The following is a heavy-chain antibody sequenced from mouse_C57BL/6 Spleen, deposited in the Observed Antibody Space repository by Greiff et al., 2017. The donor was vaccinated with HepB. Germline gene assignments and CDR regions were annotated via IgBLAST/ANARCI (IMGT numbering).Heavy chain of an antibody. Sequence: EVQLQQSGPELVKPGASVKISCKASGYTFTDYYMNWVKQSHGKSLEWIGDINPNNGGTSYNQKFKGKATLTVDKSSSTAYMELRSLTSEDSAVYYCARGSDYDVGGFDYWGQGTTLTVSS. CDR2: INPNNGGT. J-gene: IGHJ2*01. CDR1: GYTFTDYY. CDR3: ARGSDYDVGGFDY. D-gene: IGHD2-4*01. V-gene: IGHV1-26*01.